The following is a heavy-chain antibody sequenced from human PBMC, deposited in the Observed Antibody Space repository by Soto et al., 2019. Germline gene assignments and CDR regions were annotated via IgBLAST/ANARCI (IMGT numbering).Heavy chain of an antibody. CDR2: IIPIFGRA. CDR3: ASRIEVWAFDI. CDR1: GGTFSSYA. J-gene: IGHJ3*02. D-gene: IGHD3-16*01. Sequence: SVKVSCKASGGTFSSYAISWVRQAPGQGLEWMGGIIPIFGRANYEQKFQGRLTITADESTSTAYMELSSLRSEDSAVYYCASRIEVWAFDIWGPGTMVTVSS. V-gene: IGHV1-69*13.